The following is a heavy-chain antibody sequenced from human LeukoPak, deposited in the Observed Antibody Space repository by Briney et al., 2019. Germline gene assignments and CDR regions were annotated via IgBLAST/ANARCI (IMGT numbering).Heavy chain of an antibody. CDR3: ARLGAYLGTDY. Sequence: GRSLRPSCVASGFTFSTHAMHWVRQAPGKGLEWVAVIWYDGSNKYYADSVKGRFTISRDNSKNTLYLQMNSLRAEDTAVYYCARLGAYLGTDYWGQGTLVTVSS. J-gene: IGHJ4*02. V-gene: IGHV3-33*08. D-gene: IGHD1-14*01. CDR1: GFTFSTHA. CDR2: IWYDGSNK.